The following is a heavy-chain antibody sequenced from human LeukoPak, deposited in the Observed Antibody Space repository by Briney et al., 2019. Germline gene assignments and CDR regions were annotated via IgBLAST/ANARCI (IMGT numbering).Heavy chain of an antibody. J-gene: IGHJ3*01. V-gene: IGHV3-23*01. Sequence: PGGSLRLSCAVSGITLSNYGMSWVRQAPGKGLEWVAGISDSGGSTNYADSVKGRFTISRDNPKNTLYLQMNSLRAEDTAVYYCARDRDCSRTSCFNAFDVWGQGTMAIVSS. CDR2: ISDSGGST. CDR1: GITLSNYG. D-gene: IGHD2-2*01. CDR3: ARDRDCSRTSCFNAFDV.